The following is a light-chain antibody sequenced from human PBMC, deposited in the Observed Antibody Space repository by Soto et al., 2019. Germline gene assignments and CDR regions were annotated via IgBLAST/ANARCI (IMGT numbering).Light chain of an antibody. Sequence: EIVLTQSPGTLSLSPGERATLSCRASQSFSSTYLAWYQQKPGQAPRLLIYGASSRATGIQDRFSGGGSGTDFSLTISRLDPEDFAVYYCQQYSSSPITFGQGTRLEIK. J-gene: IGKJ5*01. V-gene: IGKV3-20*01. CDR2: GAS. CDR1: QSFSSTY. CDR3: QQYSSSPIT.